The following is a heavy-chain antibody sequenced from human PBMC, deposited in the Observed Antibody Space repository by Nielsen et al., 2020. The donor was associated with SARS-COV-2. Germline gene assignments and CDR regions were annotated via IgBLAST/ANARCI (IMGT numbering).Heavy chain of an antibody. Sequence: TLSLTCTVSGGSISSGGHYWSWIRQHPGKGLEWIGYIYYSGSTYYNPSLKSRVTISVDTSKNQFSLKLSSVTAADTAVYYCARGVVATTFDYWGQGTLVTVSS. CDR1: GGSISSGGHY. D-gene: IGHD5-12*01. V-gene: IGHV4-31*03. J-gene: IGHJ4*02. CDR2: IYYSGST. CDR3: ARGVVATTFDY.